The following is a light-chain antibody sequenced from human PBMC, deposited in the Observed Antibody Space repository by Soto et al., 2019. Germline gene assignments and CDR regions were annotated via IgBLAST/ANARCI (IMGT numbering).Light chain of an antibody. V-gene: IGLV2-14*01. CDR1: SSDVGGYNY. CDR2: EVS. Sequence: QSALTQPASVSGSPGQSITISCTGTSSDVGGYNYVSWYQQHPGKAPKLMIYEVSNRPSGVSNRFSGSKSGNTASLTISGLQAEEEDDSYSSAYTSSSTFVVFGGGTKLTV. J-gene: IGLJ2*01. CDR3: SAYTSSSTFVV.